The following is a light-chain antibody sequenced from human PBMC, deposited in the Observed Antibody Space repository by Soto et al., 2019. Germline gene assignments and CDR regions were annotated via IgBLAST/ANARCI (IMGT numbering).Light chain of an antibody. Sequence: DIVLTQTPLSSPVTLGQPASFSCSSSRSLLHSDGNTYLSWLHQRPGQPPRLLIYQISKRLSGVPDRFSGSGAGTSFTLKISRVEAQDVGIYFCMQSLQLRTFGQGTKVDIK. J-gene: IGKJ1*01. CDR1: RSLLHSDGNTY. V-gene: IGKV2-24*01. CDR3: MQSLQLRT. CDR2: QIS.